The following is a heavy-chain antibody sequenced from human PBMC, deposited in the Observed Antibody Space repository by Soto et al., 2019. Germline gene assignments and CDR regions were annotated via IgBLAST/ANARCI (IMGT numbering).Heavy chain of an antibody. Sequence: SQTLSLTCAISGDSVSSNSATSNWIRQSPSRGLEWLGRTYYRSKWYNDYAVSVKSRLTINPDTSKNQFSLQLSSVTAADTAVYYCARRYGYAFDIWGQGTMVTVSS. J-gene: IGHJ3*02. V-gene: IGHV6-1*01. CDR1: GDSVSSNSAT. CDR2: TYYRSKWYN. D-gene: IGHD4-17*01. CDR3: ARRYGYAFDI.